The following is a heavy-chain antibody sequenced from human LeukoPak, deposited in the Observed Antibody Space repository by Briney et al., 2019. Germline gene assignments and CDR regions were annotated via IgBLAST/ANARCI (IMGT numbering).Heavy chain of an antibody. Sequence: GGSLRLSCAASGFTFSNAWMSWVRQAPGKGLEWVGRIKSKTDGGTTDYAAPVKGRFTISRDNAKNSLYLQMNSLRAEDTAVYYCARDYNGYRPEYFDYWGQGTLVTVSS. V-gene: IGHV3-15*01. CDR2: IKSKTDGGTT. CDR1: GFTFSNAW. CDR3: ARDYNGYRPEYFDY. D-gene: IGHD3-10*01. J-gene: IGHJ4*02.